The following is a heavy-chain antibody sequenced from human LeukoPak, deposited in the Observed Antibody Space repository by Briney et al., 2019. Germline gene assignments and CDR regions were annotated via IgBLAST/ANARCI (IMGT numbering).Heavy chain of an antibody. D-gene: IGHD2-2*01. V-gene: IGHV1-2*02. Sequence: ASVKVSCKASGYTFTGYYMHWVRQAPGQGLEWMGWINPNSGGTNYAQKFQGRVTMTRDTSISTAYMELSRLRSDDTAVYYCAALGYCSSNSCSPTYYFDYWGQGTLVTVSS. J-gene: IGHJ4*02. CDR1: GYTFTGYY. CDR2: INPNSGGT. CDR3: AALGYCSSNSCSPTYYFDY.